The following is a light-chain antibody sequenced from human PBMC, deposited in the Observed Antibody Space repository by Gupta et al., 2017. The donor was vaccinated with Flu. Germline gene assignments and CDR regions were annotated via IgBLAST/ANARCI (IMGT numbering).Light chain of an antibody. CDR3: QAWATDIRV. V-gene: IGLV4-69*01. CDR2: VNSDGSH. Sequence: QLVLTQSPSASASLGASVKLTCTLNSGHSTYGIAWHQQQPEKGPRWLLTVNSDGSHRKGDGIPDRFSGSSSGAERYLTISSLQSDDEGDYYCQAWATDIRVFGGGTKLTVL. CDR1: SGHSTYG. J-gene: IGLJ3*02.